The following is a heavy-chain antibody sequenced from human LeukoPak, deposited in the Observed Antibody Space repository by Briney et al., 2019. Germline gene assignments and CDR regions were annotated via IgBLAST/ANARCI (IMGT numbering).Heavy chain of an antibody. CDR1: GFTLSSYA. J-gene: IGHJ4*02. V-gene: IGHV3-23*01. D-gene: IGHD3-22*01. CDR3: AKGPQVGSGYHPDY. CDR2: ISGSGGST. Sequence: QPGGSLRLSCAASGFTLSSYAMSWVRQAPGKGLEWVSGISGSGGSTYYADSVKGRFTISRDNSKNTLYLQMNSLRAEDTAAYYCAKGPQVGSGYHPDYWGQGILVTVSS.